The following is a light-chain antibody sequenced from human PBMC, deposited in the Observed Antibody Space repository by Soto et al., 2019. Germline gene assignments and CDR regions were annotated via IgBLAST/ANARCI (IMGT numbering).Light chain of an antibody. CDR1: NIDIGDYF. J-gene: IGLJ3*02. Sequence: QSVLTQPASVSASPGQSITISCTGTNIDIGDYFVSWLQQHPGKAPKSLIYDVSNRSPGVPNRYSGSKSGNMASLSISGLQAEDEAYYYCSSYTGTNTWVFGGGTKLTVL. CDR3: SSYTGTNTWV. CDR2: DVS. V-gene: IGLV2-14*03.